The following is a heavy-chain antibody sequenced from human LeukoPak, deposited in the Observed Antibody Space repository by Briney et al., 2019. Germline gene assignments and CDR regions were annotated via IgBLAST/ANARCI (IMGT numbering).Heavy chain of an antibody. CDR2: ISWNSGSI. V-gene: IGHV3-9*01. J-gene: IGHJ3*02. Sequence: GGSLRLSCAASGFTFDDYAMHWVRQAPGKGLEWVSGISWNSGSIGYADSVKGRFTISRDNAKNSLFLQMNSLRAEDTALYYCAKDIRWEPLQDAFDIWGQGTMVTVSS. D-gene: IGHD1-26*01. CDR3: AKDIRWEPLQDAFDI. CDR1: GFTFDDYA.